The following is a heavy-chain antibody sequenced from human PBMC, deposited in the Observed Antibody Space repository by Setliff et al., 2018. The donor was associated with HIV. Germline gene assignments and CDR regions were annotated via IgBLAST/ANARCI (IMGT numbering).Heavy chain of an antibody. Sequence: SETLSLTCAVSSASISNYHWSWIRQTPGKGLEWIGSIYTSGTTNYNPSLEGRITTSVDLSKNHFSLNLHSVTAADTAVYYCAIGGEYPGVFQSWGQGKVVTVSS. V-gene: IGHV4-4*09. J-gene: IGHJ5*02. D-gene: IGHD4-17*01. CDR2: IYTSGTT. CDR1: SASISNYH. CDR3: AIGGEYPGVFQS.